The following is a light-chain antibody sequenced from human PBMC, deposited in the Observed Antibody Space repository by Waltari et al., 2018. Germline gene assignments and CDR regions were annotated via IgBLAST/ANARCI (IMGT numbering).Light chain of an antibody. J-gene: IGLJ2*01. V-gene: IGLV1-47*01. CDR3: AAWDDSLEEV. Sequence: QSVLTQPPSASGTPGQRVTISCSGSSSKIGSNPVYWYQQLPGMAPTLLIYRNNQRPSGVPDRFSGSKSGTSASLAISGLRSEDEAHYYCAAWDDSLEEVFGGGTKLTVL. CDR1: SSKIGSNP. CDR2: RNN.